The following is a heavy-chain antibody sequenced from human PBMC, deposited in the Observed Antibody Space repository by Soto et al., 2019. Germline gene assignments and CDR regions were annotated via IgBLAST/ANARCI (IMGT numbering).Heavy chain of an antibody. CDR1: GYSFTNYG. CDR3: ARGSSSWENYYFYGLDV. Sequence: ASVKVSCKTSGYSFTNYGIHWVRQAPGQRLEWMGWISAGNGQTKYSQRFQGRVTITRDTSASTAQMELSSLTSEDTGVFYCARGSSSWENYYFYGLDVWGQGTTVTVS. D-gene: IGHD6-13*01. CDR2: ISAGNGQT. J-gene: IGHJ6*02. V-gene: IGHV1-3*01.